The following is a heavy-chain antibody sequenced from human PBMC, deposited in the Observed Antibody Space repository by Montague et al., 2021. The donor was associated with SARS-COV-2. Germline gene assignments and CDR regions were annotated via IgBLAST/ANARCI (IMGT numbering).Heavy chain of an antibody. D-gene: IGHD3-3*01. CDR1: GFTFSSYS. Sequence: SLRLSCASSGFTFSSYSMHWVRHAPGKGLEWVSSISSSSSYIYYSDSVKGPFTISRDNAKNSLYLQMNSLRAEDTAVYYCARGYDFWSGGYYYYYGMDVWGQGTTVTVSS. J-gene: IGHJ6*02. CDR2: ISSSSSYI. V-gene: IGHV3-21*01. CDR3: ARGYDFWSGGYYYYYGMDV.